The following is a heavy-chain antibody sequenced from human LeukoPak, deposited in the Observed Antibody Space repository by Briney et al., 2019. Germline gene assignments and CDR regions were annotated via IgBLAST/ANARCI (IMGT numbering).Heavy chain of an antibody. J-gene: IGHJ3*02. D-gene: IGHD2-15*01. Sequence: MPSETLSLTCSVSGYYISSGYYWGWIRQPPGMGLEWIATIYHSGTTYYSSSLKSRVAISVDTSKNQFSLRLSSVTAADTAVYYCARAIPSEDIVVVVAWGPLDDAFDIWGQGTMVTVSS. CDR2: IYHSGTT. V-gene: IGHV4-38-2*02. CDR1: GYYISSGYY. CDR3: ARAIPSEDIVVVVAWGPLDDAFDI.